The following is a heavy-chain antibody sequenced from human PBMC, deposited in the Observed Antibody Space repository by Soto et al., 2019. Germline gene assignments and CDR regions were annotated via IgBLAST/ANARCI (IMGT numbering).Heavy chain of an antibody. CDR1: GFTFSSYA. D-gene: IGHD6-13*01. CDR3: AKAYSNSWPNGWFDP. CDR2: ITGSGAGS. V-gene: IGHV3-23*01. Sequence: EVQLLESGGGWLQPGGSLRLSCAASGFTFSSYAMNWVRQAPGKGLEWVSGITGSGAGSYYSDSVKGRFTISRDNSKNTLYLQMNSLRAEDTAVYYCAKAYSNSWPNGWFDPCGQGTLVTVSS. J-gene: IGHJ5*02.